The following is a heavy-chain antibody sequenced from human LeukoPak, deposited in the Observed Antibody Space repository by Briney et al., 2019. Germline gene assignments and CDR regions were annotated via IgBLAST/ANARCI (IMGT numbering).Heavy chain of an antibody. CDR3: AKALHVQLERRGGDAFDI. Sequence: PGGSLRLSCAASGFTFSSYAMSWVRQAPGKGLEWVSAISGSGGSTYYADSVKGRFTISRDNSKNTLYLQMNSLRAEDTAVYYCAKALHVQLERRGGDAFDIWGQGTMVTVSS. CDR1: GFTFSSYA. J-gene: IGHJ3*02. D-gene: IGHD1-1*01. CDR2: ISGSGGST. V-gene: IGHV3-23*01.